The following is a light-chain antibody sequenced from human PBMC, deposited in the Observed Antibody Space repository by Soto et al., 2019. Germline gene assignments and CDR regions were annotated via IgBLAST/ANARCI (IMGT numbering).Light chain of an antibody. V-gene: IGLV2-23*03. CDR3: CSYAGSSTFFYV. J-gene: IGLJ1*01. CDR1: SSDVGSYNL. CDR2: EGS. Sequence: ALAHPASVSGSPGQSITISCTGTSSDVGSYNLVSWYQQHPGKAPKLMIYEGSKRPSGVSNRSSGSKSGNTASLTISGLQAEDEADYYCCSYAGSSTFFYVLGTGTKVTVL.